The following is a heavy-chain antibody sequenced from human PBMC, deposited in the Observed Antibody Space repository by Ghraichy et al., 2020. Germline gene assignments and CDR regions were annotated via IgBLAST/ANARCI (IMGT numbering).Heavy chain of an antibody. J-gene: IGHJ6*02. CDR2: IYTSGST. Sequence: LSLTCTVSGGSISSGSYYWSWIRQPAGKGLEWIGRIYTSGSTNYNPSLKSRVTISVDTSKNQFSLKLSSVTAADTAVYYCATGGNYYYYGMDVWGQGTTVTVSS. CDR3: ATGGNYYYYGMDV. V-gene: IGHV4-61*02. CDR1: GGSISSGSYY.